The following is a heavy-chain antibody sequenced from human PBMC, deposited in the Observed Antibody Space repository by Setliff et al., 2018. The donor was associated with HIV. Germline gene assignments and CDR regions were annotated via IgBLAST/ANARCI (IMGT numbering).Heavy chain of an antibody. J-gene: IGHJ4*02. V-gene: IGHV1-69*10. CDR3: ASPAYYDYVWGSYRPYYFDY. D-gene: IGHD3-16*02. Sequence: GSSVKVSCQASGGTFSSYSISWVRQAPGQGLEWMVGIIPILRIANYAQKFHDRVTITADKYTSTAYMELSSLRSAYTAVYYCASPAYYDYVWGSYRPYYFDYWGQGTLVTVSS. CDR2: IIPILRIA. CDR1: GGTFSSYS.